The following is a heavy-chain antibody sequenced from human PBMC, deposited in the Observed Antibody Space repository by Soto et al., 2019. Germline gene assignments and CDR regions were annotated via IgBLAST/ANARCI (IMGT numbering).Heavy chain of an antibody. D-gene: IGHD3-3*01. V-gene: IGHV4-39*01. CDR1: GGSISSSSYY. Sequence: SETLSLTCTVSGGSISSSSYYWGWIRQPPGKGLEWIGRIYYSGSTYYNPSLKSRVTISVDASKNQFSLKLSSVTAADTAVYYCARRWRGSLTWYFDLWGRGTLVTVSS. CDR2: IYYSGST. CDR3: ARRWRGSLTWYFDL. J-gene: IGHJ2*01.